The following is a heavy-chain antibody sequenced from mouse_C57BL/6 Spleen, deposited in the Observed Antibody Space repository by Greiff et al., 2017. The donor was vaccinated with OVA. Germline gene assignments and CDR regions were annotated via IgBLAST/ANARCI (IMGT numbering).Heavy chain of an antibody. V-gene: IGHV14-4*01. J-gene: IGHJ2*01. D-gene: IGHD1-1*01. CDR2: IDPENGDT. CDR3: TTWYYGTSDY. CDR1: GFNIKDDY. Sequence: VQLKESGAELVRPGASVTLSCTASGFNIKDDYMHWVKQRPEQGLEWIGWIDPENGDTEYASKFQGKATITADTSSNTAYLQLSSLTSEDTAVYYCTTWYYGTSDYWGQGTTLTVSS.